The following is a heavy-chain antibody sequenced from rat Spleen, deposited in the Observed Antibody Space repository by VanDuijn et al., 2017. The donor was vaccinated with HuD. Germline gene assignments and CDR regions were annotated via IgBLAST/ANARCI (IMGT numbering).Heavy chain of an antibody. V-gene: IGHV5-29*01. CDR3: SRSVFDY. CDR1: GFTLSDYY. J-gene: IGHJ2*01. CDR2: INYDGSST. Sequence: EVELVESDGGLVQPGRSLNLSCAASGFTLSDYYMAWVRQAPTKGLAWVATINYDGSSTYYRDSVKGRFTISRDNAKSTLYLQMDSLKSEDTATYYCSRSVFDYWGQGVMVTVSS.